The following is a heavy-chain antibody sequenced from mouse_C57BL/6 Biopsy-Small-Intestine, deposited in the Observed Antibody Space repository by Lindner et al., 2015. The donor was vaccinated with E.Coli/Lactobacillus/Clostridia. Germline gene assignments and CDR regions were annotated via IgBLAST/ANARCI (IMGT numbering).Heavy chain of an antibody. CDR1: GYTFTSYD. CDR3: ARDYYGSSFWYFDV. Sequence: VQLQESGPELVKPGASVKLSCKASGYTFTSYDINWVKQRPGQGLEWIGWIYPRDGSTKYNEKFKGKATLTVDTSSSTAYKELHSLTSEDSAVYFCARDYYGSSFWYFDVWGTGTTVTVSS. J-gene: IGHJ1*03. V-gene: IGHV1-85*01. D-gene: IGHD1-1*01. CDR2: IYPRDGST.